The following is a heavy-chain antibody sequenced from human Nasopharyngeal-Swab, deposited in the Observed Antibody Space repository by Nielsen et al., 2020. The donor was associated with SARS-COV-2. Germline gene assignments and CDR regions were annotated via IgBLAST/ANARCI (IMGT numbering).Heavy chain of an antibody. J-gene: IGHJ4*02. V-gene: IGHV3-30*03. CDR1: GFTFSSFG. CDR3: ARDAPAHYMAFY. CDR2: IAHDASNE. Sequence: GESLKISCAASGFTFSSFGMHWVRQAPGKGLEWVAFIAHDASNEYYGDSVKGRFSISRDSSKNTLDLQMDSLRGEDTSVYYVARDAPAHYMAFYWCRGTLVTVSS. D-gene: IGHD4-11*01.